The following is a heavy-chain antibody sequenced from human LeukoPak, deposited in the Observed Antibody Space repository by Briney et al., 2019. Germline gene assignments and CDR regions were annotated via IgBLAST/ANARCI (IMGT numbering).Heavy chain of an antibody. CDR1: GFTVSSKY. Sequence: GGSLRLSCAASGFTVSSKYMSWVRQAPGKGLEWVSVIHGDGSTYYADSVKGRFTISRDNSNNTLYLQMNSLRAEDTAVYYCARGKSSDCTCIDYWGQGTLVTVSS. D-gene: IGHD2-21*02. CDR2: IHGDGST. CDR3: ARGKSSDCTCIDY. V-gene: IGHV3-53*01. J-gene: IGHJ4*02.